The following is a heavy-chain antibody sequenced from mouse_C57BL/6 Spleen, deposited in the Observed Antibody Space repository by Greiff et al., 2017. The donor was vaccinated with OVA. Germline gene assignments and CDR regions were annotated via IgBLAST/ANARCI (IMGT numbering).Heavy chain of an antibody. V-gene: IGHV1-81*01. CDR1: GYTFTSYG. D-gene: IGHD1-1*01. CDR3: ALITTVVATGAY. Sequence: QVQLQQSGAELARPGASVKLSCKASGYTFTSYGISWVKQRPGQGLEWIGEIYPRSGNTYYNEKFKGKATLTADKSSSTAYMELRSLTSEDSAVYFCALITTVVATGAYWGQGTLVTVSA. CDR2: IYPRSGNT. J-gene: IGHJ3*01.